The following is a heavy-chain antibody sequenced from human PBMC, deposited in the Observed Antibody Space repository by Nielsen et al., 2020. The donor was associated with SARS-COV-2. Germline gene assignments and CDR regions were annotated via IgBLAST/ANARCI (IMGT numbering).Heavy chain of an antibody. Sequence: GGSLRLSCAASGFTFSNAWMSWVRQAPGKGLEWVGRIKSKTDGGTTDYAAPVKGRFTISRDDSKNTLYLQMNSLKTEDTAVYYCTTDHGRYCSGGSCYSGLVYFQHWGQGTLVTVSS. J-gene: IGHJ1*01. D-gene: IGHD2-15*01. CDR1: GFTFSNAW. CDR2: IKSKTDGGTT. CDR3: TTDHGRYCSGGSCYSGLVYFQH. V-gene: IGHV3-15*01.